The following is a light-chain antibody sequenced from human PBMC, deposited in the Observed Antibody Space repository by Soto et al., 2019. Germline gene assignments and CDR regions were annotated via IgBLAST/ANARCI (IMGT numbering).Light chain of an antibody. CDR1: QSVSSSY. CDR3: QQYGSSPPVT. J-gene: IGKJ2*01. CDR2: GAS. Sequence: EIVMTQSPGTLSLSPGERATLSCRASQSVSSSYLAWYQQKPGQGPRLLIYGASSRATGIPDRFSGSGSGTDFTLTISRREPEDCAVYYWQQYGSSPPVTFGQGTKLEIK. V-gene: IGKV3-20*01.